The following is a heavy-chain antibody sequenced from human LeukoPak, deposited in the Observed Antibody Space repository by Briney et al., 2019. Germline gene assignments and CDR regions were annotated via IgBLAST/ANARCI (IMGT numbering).Heavy chain of an antibody. J-gene: IGHJ6*03. D-gene: IGHD7-27*01. CDR3: ANWGTKNYYYYYYMDV. CDR2: ISSSSSYI. Sequence: GGSLRLSCAASGFTFSSYSMNWVRQAPGKGLEWVSSISSSSSYIYYADSVKGRFTISRDNAKNSLYLQMNSLRAEDTAVYYCANWGTKNYYYYYYMDVWGKGTTVTVSS. CDR1: GFTFSSYS. V-gene: IGHV3-21*01.